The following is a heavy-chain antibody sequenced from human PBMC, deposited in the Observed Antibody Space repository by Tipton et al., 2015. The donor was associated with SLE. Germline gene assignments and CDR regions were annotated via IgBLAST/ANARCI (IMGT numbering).Heavy chain of an antibody. J-gene: IGHJ3*02. CDR2: INHSGST. V-gene: IGHV4-34*01. CDR1: GGSFSGYY. Sequence: TLSLTCAVYGGSFSGYYWSWIRQPPGKGLEWFGEINHSGSTNYNPSLKSRVTISVDTSKNQFSLKLSSVTAADTAVYYCARHEVVDAFDIWGQGTMVTVSS. D-gene: IGHD2-15*01. CDR3: ARHEVVDAFDI.